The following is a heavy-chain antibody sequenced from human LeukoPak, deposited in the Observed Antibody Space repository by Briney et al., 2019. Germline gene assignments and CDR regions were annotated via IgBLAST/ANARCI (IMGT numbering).Heavy chain of an antibody. J-gene: IGHJ4*02. Sequence: GGSLRLSCAASGFTFDDYGMSWVRHAPGKGLEWVSGINWNGGSTGYADSVKGRFTISRDNAKNSLYLQMNSLRAEDTALYYCARGGPRDYFDYWGQGTLVTVSS. CDR2: INWNGGST. V-gene: IGHV3-20*04. D-gene: IGHD3-10*01. CDR3: ARGGPRDYFDY. CDR1: GFTFDDYG.